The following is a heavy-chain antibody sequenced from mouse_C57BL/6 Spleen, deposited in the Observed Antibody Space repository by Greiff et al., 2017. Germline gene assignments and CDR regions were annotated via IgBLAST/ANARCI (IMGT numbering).Heavy chain of an antibody. CDR1: GYTFTSYG. D-gene: IGHD2-4*01. J-gene: IGHJ2*01. Sequence: VKLVESGAELARPGASVKLSCKASGYTFTSYGISWVKQRTGQGLEWIGEIYPRSGNTYYNEKFKGKATLTADKSSSTAYMELRSLTSEDSAVYFCARILYDYDFDYWGQGTTLTVSS. CDR2: IYPRSGNT. V-gene: IGHV1-81*01. CDR3: ARILYDYDFDY.